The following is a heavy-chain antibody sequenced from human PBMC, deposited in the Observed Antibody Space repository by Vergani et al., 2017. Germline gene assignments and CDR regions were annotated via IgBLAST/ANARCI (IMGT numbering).Heavy chain of an antibody. CDR1: GGSFSGYY. CDR2: INHSGST. V-gene: IGHV4-34*01. J-gene: IGHJ4*02. Sequence: QVQLQQWGAGLLKPSETLSLTCAVYGGSFSGYYWSWIRQPPGKGREWIGEINHSGSTNYNSSLKSRVTIAVDTSKNQFSLKLGSVTAADTAVYYCARGRGATGGTNWGQGTLVTVSS. D-gene: IGHD4/OR15-4a*01. CDR3: ARGRGATGGTN.